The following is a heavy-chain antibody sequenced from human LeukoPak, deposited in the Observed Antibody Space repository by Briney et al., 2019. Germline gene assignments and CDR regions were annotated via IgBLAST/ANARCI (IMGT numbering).Heavy chain of an antibody. CDR2: INQDGSEK. J-gene: IGHJ4*02. Sequence: GGSLRLSCAASGFTFSRYWMSWVRQAPGKGLEWVANINQDGSEKYYVDSVKGRFAISRDNAKNSLYLQMNSLRAEDTAVYYCARDDYYYDSSGYYYYFDYWGQGTLVTVSS. D-gene: IGHD3-22*01. CDR1: GFTFSRYW. CDR3: ARDDYYYDSSGYYYYFDY. V-gene: IGHV3-7*01.